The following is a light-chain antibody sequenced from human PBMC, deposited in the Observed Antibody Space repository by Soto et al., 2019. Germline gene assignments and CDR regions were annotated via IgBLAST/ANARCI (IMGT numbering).Light chain of an antibody. V-gene: IGKV3-11*01. Sequence: EIVMTQSPATLPVSPGERATLSCRASQTVSNYLLWYQQKPGQAPRLLIYDASNRATGIPARFSGSGSETDFTLTISSLEPEDVAVYYCQQRMNWPLTFGQGTRLEIK. J-gene: IGKJ5*01. CDR2: DAS. CDR3: QQRMNWPLT. CDR1: QTVSNY.